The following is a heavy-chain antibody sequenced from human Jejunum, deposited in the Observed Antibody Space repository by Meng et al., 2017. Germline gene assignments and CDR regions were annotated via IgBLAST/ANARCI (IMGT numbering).Heavy chain of an antibody. CDR3: ARVLALIDS. CDR2: ITYTGVV. V-gene: IGHV4-34*02. J-gene: IGHJ4*02. Sequence: QAQLQQWGEGMVKPSETLSLTCAVVGASFSGDYWTWLRQAPGKGLEWIGQITYTGVVDDNPSLKSRVTIFVDTPKRQFSLNLTSVTAADTAVYYCARVLALIDSWGQGTLVTVSS. D-gene: IGHD3-3*02. CDR1: GASFSGDY.